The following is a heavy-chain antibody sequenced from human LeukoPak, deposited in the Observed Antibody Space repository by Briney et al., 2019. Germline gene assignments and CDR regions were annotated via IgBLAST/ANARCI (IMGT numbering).Heavy chain of an antibody. Sequence: GGSLRDSHAKPRLTFSDSVVHWGRQASGKGLEWVGRIRSKANNYATAYAASVKGRFTISRDDSRNTAYLQMHSLNTEDTARYYRTRLLSDPDHDSWGQGTLVTVSS. D-gene: IGHD1-14*01. J-gene: IGHJ4*02. CDR3: TRLLSDPDHDS. CDR2: IRSKANNYAT. CDR1: RLTFSDSV. V-gene: IGHV3-73*01.